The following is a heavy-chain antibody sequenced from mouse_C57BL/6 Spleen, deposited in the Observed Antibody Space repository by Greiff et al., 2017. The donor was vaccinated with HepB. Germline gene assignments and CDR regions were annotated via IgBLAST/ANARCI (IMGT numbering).Heavy chain of an antibody. Sequence: QVQLQQPVAELVKPGASVKLSCKASGYTFTSYWMQWVKQRPGQGLEWIGEIDPSDSYTNYNQKFKGKATLTVDTSSSTAYMQLSSLTSEDSAVYYCARPGYYYFDYWGQGTTLTVSP. V-gene: IGHV1-50*01. CDR2: IDPSDSYT. J-gene: IGHJ2*01. CDR3: ARPGYYYFDY. CDR1: GYTFTSYW. D-gene: IGHD1-2*01.